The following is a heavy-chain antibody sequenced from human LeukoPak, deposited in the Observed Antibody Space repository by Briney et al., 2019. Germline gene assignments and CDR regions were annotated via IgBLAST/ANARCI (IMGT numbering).Heavy chain of an antibody. V-gene: IGHV4-39*07. CDR2: IYYSGST. CDR1: GGSISSSVSS. J-gene: IGHJ5*02. CDR3: ARVMAARREDLNWFDP. D-gene: IGHD6-6*01. Sequence: SETLSLTCTVSGGSISSSVSSWGWIRQPPGKRLEWIGGIYYSGSTYNPSLKSGVTISVGASKNQFFLHLTSVNAADTAVYYCARVMAARREDLNWFDPWGQGTRVTVS.